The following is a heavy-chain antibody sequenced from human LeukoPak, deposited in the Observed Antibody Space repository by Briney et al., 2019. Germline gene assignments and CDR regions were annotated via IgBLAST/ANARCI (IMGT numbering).Heavy chain of an antibody. Sequence: PGGSLRLSCAASGFTFSDYYMSWIRQAPGKGLEWVSYISSSGSTIYYADSVKGRFTISRDNAKNSLYLQMNSLRAEDTAVYYCARGRLGYYDTLTGYYVDYWGQGTLVTVSS. CDR3: ARGRLGYYDTLTGYYVDY. J-gene: IGHJ4*02. CDR1: GFTFSDYY. D-gene: IGHD3-9*01. CDR2: ISSSGSTI. V-gene: IGHV3-11*04.